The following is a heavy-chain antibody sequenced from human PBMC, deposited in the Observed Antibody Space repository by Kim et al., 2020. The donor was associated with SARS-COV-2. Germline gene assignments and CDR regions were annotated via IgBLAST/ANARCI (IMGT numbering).Heavy chain of an antibody. Sequence: GGSLRLSCAASGFTFSSYAMHWVRQAPGKGLEWVAVISYDGSNKYYADSVKGRFTISRDNSKNTLYLQMNSLRAEDTAVYYCARGDIVGATLDYWGQGTLVTVSS. V-gene: IGHV3-30*04. CDR3: ARGDIVGATLDY. CDR1: GFTFSSYA. J-gene: IGHJ4*02. CDR2: ISYDGSNK. D-gene: IGHD1-26*01.